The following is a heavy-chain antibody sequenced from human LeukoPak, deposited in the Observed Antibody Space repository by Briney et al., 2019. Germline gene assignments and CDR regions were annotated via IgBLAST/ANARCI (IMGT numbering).Heavy chain of an antibody. CDR3: AKGAYGSGTYSFDY. J-gene: IGHJ4*02. D-gene: IGHD3-10*01. Sequence: QSGGSLRLSCAASGFTFSSYWMHWVRQAPGKGLVWVSRINTDGSSTSYADSVKGRFTISRDNAKNTLYLQMNSLRAEDTAVYYCAKGAYGSGTYSFDYWGQGTLVTVSS. CDR2: INTDGSST. V-gene: IGHV3-74*01. CDR1: GFTFSSYW.